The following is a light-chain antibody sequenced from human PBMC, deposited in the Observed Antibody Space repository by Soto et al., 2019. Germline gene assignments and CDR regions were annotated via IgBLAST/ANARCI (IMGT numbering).Light chain of an antibody. V-gene: IGLV2-14*01. CDR1: SSDVGGYEY. Sequence: QSALSQPASVSGSPGQSITISCTGTSSDVGGYEYVSWYQHQPDKAPKLIIYDVTNRPSGVSTRFSGSKSGNTASLTISGIQTEGEADYYCASITRSSTSVFGTGTKVTVL. CDR2: DVT. J-gene: IGLJ1*01. CDR3: ASITRSSTSV.